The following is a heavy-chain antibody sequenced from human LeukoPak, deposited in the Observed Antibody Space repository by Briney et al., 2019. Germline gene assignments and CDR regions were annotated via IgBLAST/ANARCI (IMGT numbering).Heavy chain of an antibody. J-gene: IGHJ6*02. CDR1: GGSISSGDYY. CDR2: IYYSGST. Sequence: KSSETLSLTCTVSGGSISSGDYYWSWIRQPPGKGLEWIGYIYYSGSTYYNPSLKSRVTISVDTSKNQFSLKLSSVTAADTAVYYCARDRSAYYDFWSGYYWGPNREDYYYGMDVWGQGTTVTVSS. V-gene: IGHV4-30-4*01. D-gene: IGHD3-3*01. CDR3: ARDRSAYYDFWSGYYWGPNREDYYYGMDV.